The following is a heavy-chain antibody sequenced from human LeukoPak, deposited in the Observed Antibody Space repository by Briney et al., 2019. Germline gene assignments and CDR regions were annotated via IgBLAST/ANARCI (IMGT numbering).Heavy chain of an antibody. J-gene: IGHJ4*02. CDR3: ARSSTKNQWLVRVFDY. CDR1: GFTFSSYS. CDR2: ISSSSSYI. V-gene: IGHV3-21*01. Sequence: GGSLRLSRAASGFTFSSYSMNWVRQAPGKGLEWVSSISSSSSYIYYADSVKGRFTISRDNAKNSLYLQMNSLRAEDTAVYYCARSSTKNQWLVRVFDYWGQGTLVTVSS. D-gene: IGHD6-19*01.